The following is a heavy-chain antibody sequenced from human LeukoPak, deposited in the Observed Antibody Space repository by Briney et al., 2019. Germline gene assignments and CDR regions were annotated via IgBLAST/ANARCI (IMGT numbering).Heavy chain of an antibody. CDR1: GGSISSKTYN. CDR3: ARDRSSGYYSDAFDI. D-gene: IGHD3-22*01. CDR2: TYYTGST. V-gene: IGHV4-39*07. J-gene: IGHJ3*02. Sequence: SETLSLTCSISGGSISSKTYNWGWIRQPPGKGLEWIGSTYYTGSTHYNPSLKSRVTISVDTSKNQLSLKLTSVTAADMAVYYCARDRSSGYYSDAFDIWGQGTMVTVSS.